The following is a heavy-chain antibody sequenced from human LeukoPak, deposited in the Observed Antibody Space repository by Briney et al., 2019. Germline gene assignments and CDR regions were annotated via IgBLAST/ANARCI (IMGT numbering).Heavy chain of an antibody. CDR3: ASPDLSSSWYIFNY. D-gene: IGHD6-13*01. J-gene: IGHJ4*02. CDR2: IKRDGSEK. Sequence: PGGSLRLSCAASGFTFSSYWMSWVRQAPGKGLEWVANIKRDGSEKYYVDSVKGRFTISRDNAKNSLYLQMNSLRAEDTAVYYCASPDLSSSWYIFNYWGQGTLVTVSS. V-gene: IGHV3-7*01. CDR1: GFTFSSYW.